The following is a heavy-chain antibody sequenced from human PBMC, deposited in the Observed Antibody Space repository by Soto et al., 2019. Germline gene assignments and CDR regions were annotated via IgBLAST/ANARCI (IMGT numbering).Heavy chain of an antibody. CDR1: GFTFSTYA. J-gene: IGHJ3*02. Sequence: EVQLLESGGGLVQPGGSLRLSCAVSGFTFSTYAMNWVRQAPGKGLEWVSSISGSGGSTYYADSVKGRFTISRDNSKNTLYLQMNSLRAEDTAFYYCASDYDYSGTHAFDIWGQGTMVTVSS. CDR3: ASDYDYSGTHAFDI. CDR2: ISGSGGST. V-gene: IGHV3-23*01. D-gene: IGHD1-26*01.